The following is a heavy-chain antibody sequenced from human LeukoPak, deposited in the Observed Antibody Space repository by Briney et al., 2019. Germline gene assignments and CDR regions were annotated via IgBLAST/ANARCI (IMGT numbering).Heavy chain of an antibody. CDR2: ISGSGGST. V-gene: IGHV3-23*01. Sequence: GGSLRLSCAASGFTFSSYAMSWVRQAPGKGLEWVSAISGSGGSTYYADSVKGRFTISRDNSKNTLYLQMNSLRAKDTAVYYCANRAGSQGFQLLGSYYFDYWGQGTLVTVSS. D-gene: IGHD1-26*01. J-gene: IGHJ4*02. CDR3: ANRAGSQGFQLLGSYYFDY. CDR1: GFTFSSYA.